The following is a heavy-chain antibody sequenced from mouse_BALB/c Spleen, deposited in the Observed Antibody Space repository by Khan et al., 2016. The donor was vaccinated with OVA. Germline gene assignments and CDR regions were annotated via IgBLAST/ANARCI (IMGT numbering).Heavy chain of an antibody. CDR3: ARTELHYYGSYVMDY. Sequence: VQLQQSGAELVKPGASVKLSCTVSGFNIKDTYMHWVNQRPEQGLEWIGRIDPATGNIKYDPKFQGKDTITSDTYSNRVDLKLSSLTSEDTPVYYCARTELHYYGSYVMDYLGQGTSVTVSS. CDR2: IDPATGNI. J-gene: IGHJ4*01. CDR1: GFNIKDTY. V-gene: IGHV14-3*02. D-gene: IGHD1-2*01.